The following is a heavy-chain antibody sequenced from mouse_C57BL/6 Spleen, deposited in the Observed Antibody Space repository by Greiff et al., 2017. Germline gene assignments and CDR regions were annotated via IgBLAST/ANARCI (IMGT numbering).Heavy chain of an antibody. CDR3: TRRLLYNDMDY. CDR2: IDPETGGT. Sequence: QVQLQQSGAELVRPGASVTLSCKASGYTFTDYEMHWVKQTPVHGLEWIGAIDPETGGTAYNQKFKGKAILTADKSSSTAYMELRSLTSEDSAVXYCTRRLLYNDMDYWGQGTSVTVSS. D-gene: IGHD2-12*01. J-gene: IGHJ4*01. V-gene: IGHV1-15*01. CDR1: GYTFTDYE.